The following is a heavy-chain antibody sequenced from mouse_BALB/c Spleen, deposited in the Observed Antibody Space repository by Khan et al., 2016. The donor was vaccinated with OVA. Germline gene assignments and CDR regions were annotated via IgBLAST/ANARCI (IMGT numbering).Heavy chain of an antibody. CDR3: ANGNYGWFAY. CDR2: ISSAATYT. J-gene: IGHJ3*01. V-gene: IGHV5-9-1*01. D-gene: IGHD2-1*01. CDR1: GFTFSTFV. Sequence: EVELVESGGGLVEPGGSLKLSCAASGFTFSTFVMSWVRQTPAKRLEWVATISSAATYTYYPDSVKGRFNISRDNAKNTLYLQMNSLRSEDTAIYYCANGNYGWFAYWGQGTLVTVSA.